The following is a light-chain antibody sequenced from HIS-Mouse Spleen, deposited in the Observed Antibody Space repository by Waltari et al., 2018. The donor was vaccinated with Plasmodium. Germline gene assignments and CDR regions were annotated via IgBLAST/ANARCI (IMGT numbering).Light chain of an antibody. V-gene: IGKV4-1*01. CDR3: QQYYSTPLT. Sequence: DIVMTQSPDSLAVSLGERATINCKSSQIVLYSSNNQNYLAWYQQKPGQPPKLLIYWASTRESGVPDRFRCSGSGTDFTLTISSLQAEDVAVYYCQQYYSTPLTFGGGPRWRSN. J-gene: IGKJ4*01. CDR2: WAS. CDR1: QIVLYSSNNQNY.